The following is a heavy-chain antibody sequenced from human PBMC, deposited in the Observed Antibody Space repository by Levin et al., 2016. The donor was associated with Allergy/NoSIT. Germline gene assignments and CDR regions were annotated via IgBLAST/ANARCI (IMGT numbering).Heavy chain of an antibody. CDR3: ARAQRFDFWSGYYDYYYYYGMDV. D-gene: IGHD3-3*01. Sequence: SVKVSCKASGGTFSSYTISWVRQAPGQGLEWMGRIIPILGIANYAQKFQGRVTITADKSTSTAYMELSSLRSEDTAVYYCARAQRFDFWSGYYDYYYYYGMDVWGQGTTVTVSS. CDR1: GGTFSSYT. CDR2: IIPILGIA. J-gene: IGHJ6*02. V-gene: IGHV1-69*02.